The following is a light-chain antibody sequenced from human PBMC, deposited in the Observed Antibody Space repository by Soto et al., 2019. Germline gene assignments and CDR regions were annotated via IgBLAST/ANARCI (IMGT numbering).Light chain of an antibody. V-gene: IGLV2-14*01. CDR1: SSDVGAHNF. J-gene: IGLJ1*01. CDR2: EVS. Sequence: VLAQPASVSGSPGQAITISCSGSSSDVGAHNFVSWYQHHPGKAPKLMIYEVSNRPSGVSNRFSGSKSGNTASLTISGLQAEDEADYYCNSYTSSNTYVFGSGTKVTVL. CDR3: NSYTSSNTYV.